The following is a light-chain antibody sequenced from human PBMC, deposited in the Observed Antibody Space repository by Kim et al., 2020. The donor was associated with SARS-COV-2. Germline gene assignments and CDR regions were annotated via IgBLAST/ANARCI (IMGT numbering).Light chain of an antibody. V-gene: IGLV2-8*01. Sequence: GQSVTISCTGTSSDIGRYNYVSWYQNLPGRAPKLIIYDVSRRPSGVPDRFSGSKSGNTASLTVSGLQAEDEADYYCSSYTDSDTLIFGGGTQLTVL. CDR1: SSDIGRYNY. CDR2: DVS. CDR3: SSYTDSDTLI. J-gene: IGLJ2*01.